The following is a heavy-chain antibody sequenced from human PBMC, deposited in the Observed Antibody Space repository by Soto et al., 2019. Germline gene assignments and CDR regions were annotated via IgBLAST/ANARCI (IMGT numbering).Heavy chain of an antibody. V-gene: IGHV3-23*01. CDR3: ATWHEREHAFDV. CDR2: ISSSGDRT. J-gene: IGHJ3*01. CDR1: KFTFNKHA. D-gene: IGHD1-1*01. Sequence: EVQLLESGGGLVPPGGSLRLSCAASKFTFNKHAMNWVRQAPGKGLEWVSAISSSGDRTYYADSVTGRFTTSSDSSKTTVYLQMNDLRPDDTAVYYCATWHEREHAFDVWGQGTTVTISS.